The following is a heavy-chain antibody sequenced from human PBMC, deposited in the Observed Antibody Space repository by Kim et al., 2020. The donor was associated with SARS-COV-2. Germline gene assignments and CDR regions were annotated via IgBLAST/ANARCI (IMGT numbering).Heavy chain of an antibody. CDR1: GGSIISNSYY. V-gene: IGHV4-39*07. D-gene: IGHD6-13*01. CDR2: IYYSGST. Sequence: SETLSLTCTVSGGSIISNSYYWGWIRQPPGKGLEWIGSIYYSGSTYYNPSLKTRGTISVDMSKNQFSLKLSSVTAADTAVYYCARGYSSSRGYFQHWGQG. J-gene: IGHJ1*01. CDR3: ARGYSSSRGYFQH.